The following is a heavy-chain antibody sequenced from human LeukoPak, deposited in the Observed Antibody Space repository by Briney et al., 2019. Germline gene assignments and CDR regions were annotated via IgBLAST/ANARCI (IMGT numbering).Heavy chain of an antibody. Sequence: SETLSLTCAVYGGSFSGYYWSWIRQPPGKGLEWIGEINHSGSTNYNPSLKSRVTISVDTSKNQFSLKLSSVTAADTAVYYCARRDDSSGYRDWYFDLWGRGTLVTVSS. J-gene: IGHJ2*01. CDR3: ARRDDSSGYRDWYFDL. CDR2: INHSGST. CDR1: GGSFSGYY. D-gene: IGHD3-22*01. V-gene: IGHV4-34*01.